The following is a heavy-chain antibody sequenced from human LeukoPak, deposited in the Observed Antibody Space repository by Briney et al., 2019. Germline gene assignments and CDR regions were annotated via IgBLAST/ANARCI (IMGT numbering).Heavy chain of an antibody. Sequence: PSETLSLTCAVSGGSFSGYYWSWIRQPPGKGLEWIGYIYYSGSTNYNPSLKSRVTISVDTSKNQFSLKLSSVTAADTAVYYCARGGGIVATSFSSSWYGVFDYWGQGTLVTVSS. CDR1: GGSFSGYY. CDR2: IYYSGST. D-gene: IGHD6-13*01. V-gene: IGHV4-59*01. CDR3: ARGGGIVATSFSSSWYGVFDY. J-gene: IGHJ4*02.